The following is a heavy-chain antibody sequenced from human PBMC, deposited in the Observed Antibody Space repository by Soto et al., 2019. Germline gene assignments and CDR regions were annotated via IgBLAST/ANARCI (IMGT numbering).Heavy chain of an antibody. J-gene: IGHJ1*01. D-gene: IGHD3-22*01. CDR2: IYYTGTT. Sequence: SETLSLTCTVSGGSISSSGYYWGGIRQPPGKGLEWVGTIYYTGTTYYNPSLKTRLTISVDTSKNQFSLKLSSVTAADTAVYFCARYYDSSDRPYFHHWGQGMLVTVSS. CDR3: ARYYDSSDRPYFHH. V-gene: IGHV4-39*01. CDR1: GGSISSSGYY.